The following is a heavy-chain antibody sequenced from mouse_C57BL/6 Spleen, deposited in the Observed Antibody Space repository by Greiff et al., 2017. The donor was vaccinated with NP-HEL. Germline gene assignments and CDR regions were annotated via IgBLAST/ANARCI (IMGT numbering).Heavy chain of an antibody. J-gene: IGHJ1*03. CDR3: ARGYYGPPYWWFDV. V-gene: IGHV1-47*01. CDR1: GYTFTTYP. CDR2: FHPYNDDT. Sequence: VQLQQSGAELVKPGASVKMSCKASGYTFTTYPIEWMKQNHGQSLEWIGNFHPYNDDTKYNEKFKGKATLTVEKSSSTVYLELSGLTSDDSAVYYCARGYYGPPYWWFDVWGTGTTVTVSS. D-gene: IGHD1-1*01.